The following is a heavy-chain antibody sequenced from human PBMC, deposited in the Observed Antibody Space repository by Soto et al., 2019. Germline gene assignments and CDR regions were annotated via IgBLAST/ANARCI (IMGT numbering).Heavy chain of an antibody. J-gene: IGHJ4*02. CDR2: IYPGDFDT. CDR1: GYSFNTYW. Sequence: PGESLKISCMGSGYSFNTYWIAWVRQMPGKGLEWMGIIYPGDFDTRYSPSFQGHVSMSVDKSINTAYLQWSSLETSDTAMYFCARLLGYSYGHQELSDYWGQGTPVTVSS. CDR3: ARLLGYSYGHQELSDY. V-gene: IGHV5-51*01. D-gene: IGHD5-18*01.